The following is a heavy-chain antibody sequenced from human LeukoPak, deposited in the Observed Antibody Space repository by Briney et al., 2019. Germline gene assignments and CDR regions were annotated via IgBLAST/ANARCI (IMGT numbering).Heavy chain of an antibody. V-gene: IGHV3-21*01. D-gene: IGHD3-22*01. CDR2: ISSSSRYI. CDR1: GFTFSSYS. CDR3: ARVHRTYYYDSSGSTDIDY. J-gene: IGHJ4*02. Sequence: GGSLRLSCAASGFTFSSYSMNWVRQAPGKGLEWVSSISSSSRYIYYADSVKGRFTISRDNAKNSLYLQMNSLRAEDTAVYYCARVHRTYYYDSSGSTDIDYWGQGTLVTVSS.